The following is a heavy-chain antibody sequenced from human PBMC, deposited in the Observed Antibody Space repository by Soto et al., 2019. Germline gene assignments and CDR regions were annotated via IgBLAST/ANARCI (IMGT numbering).Heavy chain of an antibody. J-gene: IGHJ5*02. CDR3: ARGRAGFFWSGSRDNWFDP. CDR2: IYNTGST. CDR1: VGSISIGAYD. V-gene: IGHV4-31*03. Sequence: PSETLCLTCTVSVGSISIGAYDWSWIRQHPGRGLEWIGYIYNTGSTTYNPSLKSRVTISLDTSKNQFSLKLTSVTAADTAVYYCARGRAGFFWSGSRDNWFDPWGQGTLVTVSS. D-gene: IGHD3-3*01.